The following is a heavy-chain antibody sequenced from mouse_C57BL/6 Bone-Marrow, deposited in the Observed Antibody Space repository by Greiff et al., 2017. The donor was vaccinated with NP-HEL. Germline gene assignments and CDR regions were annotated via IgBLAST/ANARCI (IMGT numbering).Heavy chain of an antibody. CDR3: ARGNYDYPYYAMDY. Sequence: QVQLQQPGAELVKPGASVKLSCKASGYTFTSYWMQWVKQRPGQGLEWIGEIDPSDSYTNYNQKFKGKATLTVDTSSSTAYMQLSSLTSEDSAVYYCARGNYDYPYYAMDYWGQGTSVTVSS. V-gene: IGHV1-50*01. CDR2: IDPSDSYT. D-gene: IGHD2-4*01. J-gene: IGHJ4*01. CDR1: GYTFTSYW.